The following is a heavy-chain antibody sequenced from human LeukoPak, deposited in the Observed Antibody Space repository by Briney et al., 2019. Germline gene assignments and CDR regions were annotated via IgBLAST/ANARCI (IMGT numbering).Heavy chain of an antibody. J-gene: IGHJ4*02. V-gene: IGHV4-30-4*01. CDR3: ARVFGNTCFDY. CDR1: GGSISSGDYY. D-gene: IGHD3-10*02. CDR2: IYYSGRT. Sequence: TLSLTCTVSGGSISSGDYYWSWIRQSPGKGLEWIGYIYYSGRTYYNPSLKSRLTIAIDTSKNQFSLKLSSVTAADTAVYCCARVFGNTCFDYWARESWSPSPQ.